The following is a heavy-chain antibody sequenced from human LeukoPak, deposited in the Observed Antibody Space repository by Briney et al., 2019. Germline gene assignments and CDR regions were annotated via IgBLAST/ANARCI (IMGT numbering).Heavy chain of an antibody. J-gene: IGHJ4*02. V-gene: IGHV3-23*01. CDR2: ISGSGGST. CDR3: AKNADSGGYYYVNY. CDR1: GFTFSSYA. Sequence: GGSLRLSCAASGFTFSSYAMSWVRQAPGKGLEWASAISGSGGSTDYADSVKGRFTISRDNSKNTLYVQMNCLRAEDTAVYYCAKNADSGGYYYVNYWGQGTLVTVSS. D-gene: IGHD3-22*01.